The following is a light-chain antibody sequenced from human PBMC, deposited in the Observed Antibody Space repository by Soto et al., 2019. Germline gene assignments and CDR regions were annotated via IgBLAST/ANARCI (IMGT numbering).Light chain of an antibody. Sequence: QSVLTQPPCASGSPGQSVTISCTGTSSDVGTYKYVSWYQQHPGKAPKLILYEVNERPSGVPDRFSGSKSGNTASLTVSGLQAEDEADYYCSSYVASNNLRVFGTGTKVTVL. CDR2: EVN. CDR3: SSYVASNNLRV. J-gene: IGLJ1*01. V-gene: IGLV2-8*01. CDR1: SSDVGTYKY.